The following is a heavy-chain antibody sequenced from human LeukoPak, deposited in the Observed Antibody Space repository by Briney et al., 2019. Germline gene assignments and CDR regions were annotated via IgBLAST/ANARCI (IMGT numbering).Heavy chain of an antibody. V-gene: IGHV3-48*01. CDR3: ARDQRNTGSFFYY. J-gene: IGHJ4*02. Sequence: GGSLRLSCAASGFTLSDYSINWVRQAPGKGLEWLSYISSSSSTIQYADSVKGRFTISRDNAKNSLYLQMNSLRAADTAVYYCARDQRNTGSFFYYWGQGTLVTVSS. D-gene: IGHD1-26*01. CDR1: GFTLSDYS. CDR2: ISSSSSTI.